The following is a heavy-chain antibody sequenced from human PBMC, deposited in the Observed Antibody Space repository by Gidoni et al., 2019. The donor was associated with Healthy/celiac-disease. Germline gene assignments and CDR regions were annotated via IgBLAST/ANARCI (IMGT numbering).Heavy chain of an antibody. CDR1: GGSFSGYY. V-gene: IGHV4-34*01. CDR3: ARSRRFLEWLPINY. CDR2: INHSGST. J-gene: IGHJ4*02. Sequence: QVQLQQWGAGLLKPSETPSLTCAVYGGSFSGYYWSWIRQPPGKGLEWIGEINHSGSTNSNPSLKSRVTISVDTSKNQFSLKLSSVTAADTAVYYCARSRRFLEWLPINYWGQGTLVTVSS. D-gene: IGHD3-3*01.